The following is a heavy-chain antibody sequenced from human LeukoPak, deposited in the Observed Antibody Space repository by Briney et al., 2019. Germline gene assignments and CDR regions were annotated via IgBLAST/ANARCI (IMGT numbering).Heavy chain of an antibody. CDR3: ARVIATVATSVYFDY. CDR2: ISAYNGNT. J-gene: IGHJ4*02. CDR1: GYTFTSYG. D-gene: IGHD6-13*01. V-gene: IGHV1-18*01. Sequence: ASVKVSCKASGYTFTSYGISWVRQAPGQGLEWMGWISAYNGNTNYAQKLQGRVTMTTDTSTSTAYMELRSLRSDDTAVYYCARVIATVATSVYFDYWGQGTLITASS.